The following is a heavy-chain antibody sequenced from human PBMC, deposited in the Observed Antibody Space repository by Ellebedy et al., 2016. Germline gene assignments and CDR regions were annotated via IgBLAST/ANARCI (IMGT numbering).Heavy chain of an antibody. V-gene: IGHV3-7*01. CDR2: IKQDGSEK. J-gene: IGHJ4*02. CDR3: ARDFGRSGK. Sequence: GESLKISXAASGFTFSSYWMSWVRQAPGKGLEWVANIKQDGSEKYYVDSVKGRFTISRDNAKNSLYLQMNSLRAEDTAVYYCARDFGRSGKWGQGTLVTVSS. CDR1: GFTFSSYW. D-gene: IGHD3-10*01.